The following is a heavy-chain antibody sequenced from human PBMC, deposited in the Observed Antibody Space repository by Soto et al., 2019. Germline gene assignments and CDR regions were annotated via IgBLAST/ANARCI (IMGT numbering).Heavy chain of an antibody. CDR2: ISGSGGST. Sequence: PGGSLRLSCAASGFTFSSYAMSWVRQAPGKGLEWVSAISGSGGSTYYADSEKGRFTISRDNSKNTLYQQMNRLRAEDTAVYYCAFPGAARYEAEYFQHWGQGTLVTVSS. CDR1: GFTFSSYA. CDR3: AFPGAARYEAEYFQH. J-gene: IGHJ1*01. D-gene: IGHD6-6*01. V-gene: IGHV3-23*01.